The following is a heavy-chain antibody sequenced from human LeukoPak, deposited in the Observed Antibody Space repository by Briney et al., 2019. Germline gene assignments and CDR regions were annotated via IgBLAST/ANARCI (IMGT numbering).Heavy chain of an antibody. CDR3: AKEGYCSSTSCHDAFDI. D-gene: IGHD2-2*01. CDR2: IGGSGDTT. V-gene: IGHV3-23*01. J-gene: IGHJ3*02. Sequence: GGSLRLSCVASGFSFSTYAVSWVRQAPGKGLEWVAAIGGSGDTTNYADSVRGRFTISRDNSKNTLYVQMNSLRVEDTAVYYCAKEGYCSSTSCHDAFDIWGQGTMVTVSS. CDR1: GFSFSTYA.